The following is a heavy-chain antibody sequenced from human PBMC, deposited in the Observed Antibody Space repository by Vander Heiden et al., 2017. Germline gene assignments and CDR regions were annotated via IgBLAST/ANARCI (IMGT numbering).Heavy chain of an antibody. V-gene: IGHV3-23*01. CDR2: ISGSGGST. CDR3: AKNYYDSSGYDY. D-gene: IGHD3-22*01. J-gene: IGHJ4*02. CDR1: GFTFRSYA. Sequence: EVQLLESGGGLVQPGGSLRLSCAASGFTFRSYAMGWVRQAPGKGLEWVSAISGSGGSTYYADSVKGRFTISRDNSKNTLYLQMNSLRAEDTAVYYCAKNYYDSSGYDYWGQGTLVTVSS.